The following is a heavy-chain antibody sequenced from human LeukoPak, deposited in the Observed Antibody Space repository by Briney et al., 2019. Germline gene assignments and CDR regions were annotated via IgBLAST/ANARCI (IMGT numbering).Heavy chain of an antibody. CDR1: GFTFSSYA. Sequence: GGSLRLSCAASGFTFSSYAMSWVRQAPGKGLEWVSAISGSGGSTYYADSVKGRFTISRDNAKNSLYLQMNSLRAEDTAVYYCARDPPWPEDYWGQGTLVTVSS. J-gene: IGHJ4*02. D-gene: IGHD5-24*01. V-gene: IGHV3-23*01. CDR2: ISGSGGST. CDR3: ARDPPWPEDY.